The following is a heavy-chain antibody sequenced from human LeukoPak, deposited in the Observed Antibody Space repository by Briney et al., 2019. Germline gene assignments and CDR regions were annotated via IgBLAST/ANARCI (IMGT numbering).Heavy chain of an antibody. Sequence: GGSLRLSCAASGFSFTGYTMNWVRQAPGKGLEWVSSISGGSTSIDYADSVKGRFTISRDNANNSLYLQMNSLRAEDTAVYYCTRDPQPGSYYPWYFAFWGQGTLVTVSS. CDR3: TRDPQPGSYYPWYFAF. V-gene: IGHV3-21*06. D-gene: IGHD3-10*01. CDR1: GFSFTGYT. J-gene: IGHJ4*02. CDR2: ISGGSTSI.